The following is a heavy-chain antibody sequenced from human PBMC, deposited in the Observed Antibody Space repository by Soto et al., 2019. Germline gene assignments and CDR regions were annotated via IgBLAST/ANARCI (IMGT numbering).Heavy chain of an antibody. CDR2: INADNGNT. Sequence: QVQLVQSGAEVKKPGASVKVSCKSSGYTFTSYPISWVRQAPGQRLQWMGWINADNGNTKYSQNFEGRVTITRDTSASTAYVELSSLRSEDTAVYYCARDHAGILGDWGKGTLVTVSS. D-gene: IGHD1-26*01. CDR3: ARDHAGILGD. J-gene: IGHJ4*02. V-gene: IGHV1-3*01. CDR1: GYTFTSYP.